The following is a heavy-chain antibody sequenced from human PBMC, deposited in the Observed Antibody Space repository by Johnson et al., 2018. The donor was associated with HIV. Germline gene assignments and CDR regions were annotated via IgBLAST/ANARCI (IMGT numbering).Heavy chain of an antibody. CDR3: ARDPWQDIVVVPANAFDI. D-gene: IGHD2-2*01. V-gene: IGHV3-20*04. J-gene: IGHJ3*02. Sequence: EVQLVESGGGLIQPGGSLRLSCAASGFTVSSNYMSWVRQAPGKGLEWVSGINWNGGSTGYADSVKGRFTISRDNAKNSLYLQMNSLRAEDTALYYCARDPWQDIVVVPANAFDIWGQGTMVTVSS. CDR1: GFTVSSNY. CDR2: INWNGGST.